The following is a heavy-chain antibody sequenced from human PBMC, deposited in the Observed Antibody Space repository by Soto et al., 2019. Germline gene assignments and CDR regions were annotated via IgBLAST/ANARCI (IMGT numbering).Heavy chain of an antibody. Sequence: GASVKVSCKASGGTFSSYASSWVRQAPGQGLEWMGGIIPIFGTANYAQKFQGRVTITADESTSTAYMELSSLRSEDTAVYYCARGLYGDYAFDYWGQGTLVTVSS. D-gene: IGHD4-17*01. V-gene: IGHV1-69*13. CDR3: ARGLYGDYAFDY. CDR2: IIPIFGTA. J-gene: IGHJ4*02. CDR1: GGTFSSYA.